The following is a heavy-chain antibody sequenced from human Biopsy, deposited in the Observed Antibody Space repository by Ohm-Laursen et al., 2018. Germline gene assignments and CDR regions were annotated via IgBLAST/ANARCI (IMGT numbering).Heavy chain of an antibody. D-gene: IGHD7-27*01. V-gene: IGHV4-59*07. CDR1: GGPIKSYY. J-gene: IGHJ4*02. CDR2: IYYTGHT. Sequence: SDTLSLTCTVSGGPIKSYYWTWIRQSPGKGLEWIGFIYYTGHTNYNPSLKSRATISVDTSKNQFSLKVISVTAADTAVYYCARLTGDPSYWGQGILVTVSS. CDR3: ARLTGDPSY.